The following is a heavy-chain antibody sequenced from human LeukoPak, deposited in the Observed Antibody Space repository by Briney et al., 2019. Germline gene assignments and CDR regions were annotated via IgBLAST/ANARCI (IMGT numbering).Heavy chain of an antibody. CDR3: AKSNGYGLVDI. V-gene: IGHV4-34*01. J-gene: IGHJ3*02. CDR2: INHSGGT. Sequence: PSETLSLTCAVYGGSFSGYYWSWISQPPGKGLEWIGEINHSGGTNYNPSLKSRVTISVDTSKNQFSLKLSSVTAADTAVYYCAKSNGYGLVDIWGQGTMVTVSS. CDR1: GGSFSGYY. D-gene: IGHD3-10*01.